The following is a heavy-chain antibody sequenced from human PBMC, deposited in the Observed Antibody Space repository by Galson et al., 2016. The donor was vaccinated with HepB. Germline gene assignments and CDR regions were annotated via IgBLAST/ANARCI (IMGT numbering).Heavy chain of an antibody. V-gene: IGHV1-18*01. D-gene: IGHD2-21*02. Sequence: SVKVSCKPSGYTFNTYGINWVRQAPGQGPEWMGWISVANGNDVYAQSLQGRVTMTTDTSTNTAYMEFRSLTSDDTAVYFCARGAFCTISDCSVPDSYYNKGMDVWGQGTTVIVSS. CDR3: ARGAFCTISDCSVPDSYYNKGMDV. CDR2: ISVANGND. CDR1: GYTFNTYG. J-gene: IGHJ6*02.